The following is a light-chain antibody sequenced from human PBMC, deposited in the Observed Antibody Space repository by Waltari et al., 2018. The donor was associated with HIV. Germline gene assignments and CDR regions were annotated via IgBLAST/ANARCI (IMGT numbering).Light chain of an antibody. V-gene: IGLV1-44*01. Sequence: QSVLTQPPSASGTPGQRVTISCSGSSSNIGNNAVSWYQQFPGTAPKLLMYSNKQRPSGVPDRFSGSKSGTSASLASSGLQSEDEANYYCETLDDNLNGPVVGGGTKLTVL. CDR1: SSNIGNNA. J-gene: IGLJ2*01. CDR3: ETLDDNLNGPV. CDR2: SNK.